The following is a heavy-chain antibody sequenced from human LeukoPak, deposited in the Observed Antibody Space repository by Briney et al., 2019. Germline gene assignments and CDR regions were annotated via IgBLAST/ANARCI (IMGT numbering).Heavy chain of an antibody. V-gene: IGHV4-59*12. D-gene: IGHD5-18*01. CDR3: ARDIDKTAMLFKGFDT. CDR1: GSSITSFY. Sequence: SETLSLTCTVSGSSITSFYWTWVRQPPGKGLEWIGSFQYNGITYYNPSLKSRVAMSVDTSKKQLSLKLSSVTAADTAVYYCARDIDKTAMLFKGFDTWGQGTLVTVSS. CDR2: FQYNGIT. J-gene: IGHJ5*02.